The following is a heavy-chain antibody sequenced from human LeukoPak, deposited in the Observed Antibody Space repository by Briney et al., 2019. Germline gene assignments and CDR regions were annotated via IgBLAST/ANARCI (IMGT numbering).Heavy chain of an antibody. CDR3: ARDSWEEMATIHFDY. V-gene: IGHV1-69*10. D-gene: IGHD5-24*01. Sequence: GASVKVSFTASGYTFTLYYMHWVRQAPGQGLEWMGGIITILGRANYAQKFQGRVTITADESTSTDYMELSRLRSEDKAVYYCARDSWEEMATIHFDYWGQGTLVTVSS. J-gene: IGHJ4*02. CDR1: GYTFTLYY. CDR2: IITILGRA.